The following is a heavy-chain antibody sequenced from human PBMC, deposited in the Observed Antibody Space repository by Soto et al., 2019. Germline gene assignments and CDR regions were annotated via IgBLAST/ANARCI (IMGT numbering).Heavy chain of an antibody. Sequence: AETLTLTCTASGGTISSYYWNWIRQPPGKGLEWIGYIYYSGSTNYNPSLKSRVTISVDTSKIQFSLKLSSVTAADTAVYYCARGPSTTYAFDIWGQGTMVTVSS. D-gene: IGHD2-2*01. CDR1: GGTISSYY. J-gene: IGHJ3*02. CDR3: ARGPSTTYAFDI. CDR2: IYYSGST. V-gene: IGHV4-59*01.